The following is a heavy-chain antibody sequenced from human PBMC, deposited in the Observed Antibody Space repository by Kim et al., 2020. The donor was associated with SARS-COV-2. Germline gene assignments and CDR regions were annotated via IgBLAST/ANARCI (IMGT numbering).Heavy chain of an antibody. D-gene: IGHD6-19*01. CDR2: ISYSGST. CDR3: ARHGEQWLPTLREFDH. V-gene: IGHV4-39*01. Sequence: SETLSLTCTVSGASIGSGDYYWGWIRQTPGKGLEWIGSISYSGSTYNNPSLESRVTMSVDTSKNQFSLKVRSVTAADTAVYYCARHGEQWLPTLREFDHWGQGTLVTVSS. CDR1: GASIGSGDYY. J-gene: IGHJ4*02.